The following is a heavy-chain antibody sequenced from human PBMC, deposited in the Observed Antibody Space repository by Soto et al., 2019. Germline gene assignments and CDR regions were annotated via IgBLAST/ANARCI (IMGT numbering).Heavy chain of an antibody. CDR3: ARDDRGDAFDI. CDR2: IKQDGSEK. D-gene: IGHD3-10*01. V-gene: IGHV3-7*01. Sequence: GGSLRLSCAASGFTFSSYWMSWVRQAPGKGLEWVANIKQDGSEKYYVDSVKGRITISRDNAKNSLYLQMNSLRAEDTAVYYCARDDRGDAFDIWGQGTMVTVSS. CDR1: GFTFSSYW. J-gene: IGHJ3*02.